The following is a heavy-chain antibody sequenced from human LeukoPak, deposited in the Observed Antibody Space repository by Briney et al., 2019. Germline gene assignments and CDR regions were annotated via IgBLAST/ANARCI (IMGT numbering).Heavy chain of an antibody. CDR1: GYSFTTYW. Sequence: KISRKGSGYSFTTYWIGWVRQMPGKGLEWMGIMYPGDSNTRYSPSFQGQVTISADKSINTAYLQWRSLKASDTAMYYCARHVHDITGATSWFDSWGQGTLVTVSS. J-gene: IGHJ5*01. V-gene: IGHV5-51*01. CDR2: MYPGDSNT. D-gene: IGHD1-7*01. CDR3: ARHVHDITGATSWFDS.